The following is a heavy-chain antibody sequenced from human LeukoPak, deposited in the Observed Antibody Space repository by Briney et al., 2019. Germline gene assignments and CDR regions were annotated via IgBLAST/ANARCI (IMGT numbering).Heavy chain of an antibody. D-gene: IGHD3-3*01. CDR2: INHSGST. Sequence: PSETLSLTCAVYGGSFSGYYWSWLRQPPGKGLEWIGEINHSGSTNYNPSLKSRVTISVDTSKNQFSLKLSSVTAADTAVYYCARHDFWSGLDVWGQGTTVTVSS. J-gene: IGHJ6*02. V-gene: IGHV4-34*01. CDR1: GGSFSGYY. CDR3: ARHDFWSGLDV.